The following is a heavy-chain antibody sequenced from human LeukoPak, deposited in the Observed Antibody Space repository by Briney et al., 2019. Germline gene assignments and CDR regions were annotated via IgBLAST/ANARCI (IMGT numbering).Heavy chain of an antibody. V-gene: IGHV3-7*03. CDR1: GFTYGSYW. J-gene: IGHJ6*02. CDR3: ARGGGLDV. CDR2: INHNGNVN. Sequence: GGSLRLSCAASGFTYGSYWMNWARQAPGKGLEWVASINHNGNVNYYVDSVKGRFTISRDNAKNSLYLQMSNLRAEDTAVYFCARGGGLDVWGQGATVTVSS. D-gene: IGHD3-16*01.